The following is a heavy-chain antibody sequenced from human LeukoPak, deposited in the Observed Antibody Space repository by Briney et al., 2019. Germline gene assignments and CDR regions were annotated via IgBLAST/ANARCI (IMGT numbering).Heavy chain of an antibody. CDR1: GGTFSSYA. Sequence: SVNVSCKASGGTFSSYAISWVRQAPGQGLEWMGGIIPIFGTANYAQKFQGRVTITADESTSTAYMGLSSLRSEDTAVYYCASAASYYYDSSGYYLDYWGQGTLVTVSS. CDR3: ASAASYYYDSSGYYLDY. V-gene: IGHV1-69*13. CDR2: IIPIFGTA. D-gene: IGHD3-22*01. J-gene: IGHJ4*02.